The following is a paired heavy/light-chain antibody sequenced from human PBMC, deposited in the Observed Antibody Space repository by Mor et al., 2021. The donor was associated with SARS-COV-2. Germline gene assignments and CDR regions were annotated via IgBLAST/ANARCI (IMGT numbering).Heavy chain of an antibody. D-gene: IGHD3-16*01. J-gene: IGHJ4*02. CDR2: ISSSGSDR. V-gene: IGHV3-11*05. CDR3: AREVLGDRPPYIYFFDF. Sequence: QVQLVESGGGLVKFGGSLRLSCAASGFTLSDYYMSWIRQAPGKGLEWISDISSSGSDRNYADSVKGRFTISRDNAKNSLYLQMNVLRVEDMAVYYCAREVLGDRPPYIYFFDFWGQGILVTVSS. CDR1: GFTLSDYY.
Light chain of an antibody. Sequence: SYELTQPPSVSVSPGQTARITCSGDALPKKYAYWYQQKSGQAPVLVIYEDNKRPSGIPEKFSGSNSGTMATLTISGAQVEDEADYSCYSTDISGNHRVFGGGTKLTVL. V-gene: IGLV3-10*01. CDR3: YSTDISGNHRV. CDR2: EDN. CDR1: ALPKKY. J-gene: IGLJ2*01.